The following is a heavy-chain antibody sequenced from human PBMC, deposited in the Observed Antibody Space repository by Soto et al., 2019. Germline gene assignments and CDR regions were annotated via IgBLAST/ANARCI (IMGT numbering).Heavy chain of an antibody. CDR3: ARDYYSYFDY. D-gene: IGHD3-16*01. V-gene: IGHV3-7*01. CDR1: GLTFSGSW. CDR2: INQDGNGK. J-gene: IGHJ4*02. Sequence: GGSLRLSCAASGLTFSGSWMSWVRQAPGKGLEWVANINQDGNGKYYVDSVKGRFTISRDNAKNSLYLQMNSLRAEDTAVYYCARDYYSYFDYWGQGALVTVSS.